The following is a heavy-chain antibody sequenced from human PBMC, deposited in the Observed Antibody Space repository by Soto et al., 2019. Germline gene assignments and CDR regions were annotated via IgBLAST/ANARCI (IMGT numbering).Heavy chain of an antibody. CDR1: GVTISTYY. Sequence: SETLSLTCAVSGVTISTYYWRWIRQPPGKGLEWIGYNYHSGTTNYNPSLKSRVTISVDTSKNQFSLRLTSVTAADTAIYYCVREAYIGYGHAIDHWGQGILVTV. CDR3: VREAYIGYGHAIDH. J-gene: IGHJ4*02. CDR2: NYHSGTT. V-gene: IGHV4-59*01. D-gene: IGHD5-12*01.